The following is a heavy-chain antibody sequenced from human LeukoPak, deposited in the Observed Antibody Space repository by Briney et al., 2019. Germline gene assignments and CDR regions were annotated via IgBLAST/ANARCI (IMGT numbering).Heavy chain of an antibody. J-gene: IGHJ3*02. D-gene: IGHD3-22*01. Sequence: PSETLSLTCTVSGGSISSSHWSWIRQPPERGLEWIGYTSHSGSTNYKPSLKSRVSISIDTSKNQFSLKLTSVTAADTAMYYCARGYYDARGDSNPFDIWGQGTMVTESS. CDR1: GGSISSSH. CDR3: ARGYYDARGDSNPFDI. CDR2: TSHSGST. V-gene: IGHV4-59*01.